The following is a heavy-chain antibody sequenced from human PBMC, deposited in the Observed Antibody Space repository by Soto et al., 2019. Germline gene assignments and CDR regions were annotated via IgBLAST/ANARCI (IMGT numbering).Heavy chain of an antibody. J-gene: IGHJ5*02. CDR2: ISAHNGNT. CDR1: GYTFTSYG. Sequence: QVQLVQSGAEVKKPGASVKVSCKASGYTFTSYGISWVRQAPGQGLEWMGWISAHNGNTNYAQKLQGRGTMTTDTSTSTGDMELRSLRSDDTAVYYCANDSSWYPTGWFDPWGQGTLVTVSS. D-gene: IGHD6-13*01. V-gene: IGHV1-18*01. CDR3: ANDSSWYPTGWFDP.